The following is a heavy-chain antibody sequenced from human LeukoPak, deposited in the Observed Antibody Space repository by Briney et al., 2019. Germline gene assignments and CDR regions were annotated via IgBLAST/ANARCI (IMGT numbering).Heavy chain of an antibody. CDR1: GFTFSSYA. Sequence: GGSLRLSCAASGFTFSSYAMNWVRQAPGKGLEWVSSISTSSIYIYYADSVKGRFTISRDNAKNSLYLQMNSLRAEDTAVYYCARGPSGYHNTGGQGTLVTVSS. V-gene: IGHV3-21*01. CDR3: ARGPSGYHNT. CDR2: ISTSSIYI. J-gene: IGHJ4*02. D-gene: IGHD5-12*01.